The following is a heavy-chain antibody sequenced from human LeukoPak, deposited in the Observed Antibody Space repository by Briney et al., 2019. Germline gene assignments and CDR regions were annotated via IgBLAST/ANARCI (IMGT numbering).Heavy chain of an antibody. CDR2: IYSGGST. CDR1: EFSVGSNY. Sequence: GGSLRLSCAASEFSVGSNYMTWVRQAPGKGLEWVSLIYSGGSTYYADSVKGRFTISRDNAKNTLYLQMNSLRAEDTAVYYCARGIKQQLVLIDYWGQGTLVTVSS. V-gene: IGHV3-66*01. D-gene: IGHD6-13*01. CDR3: ARGIKQQLVLIDY. J-gene: IGHJ4*02.